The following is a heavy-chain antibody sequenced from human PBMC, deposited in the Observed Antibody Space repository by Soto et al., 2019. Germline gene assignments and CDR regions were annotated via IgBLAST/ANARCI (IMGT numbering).Heavy chain of an antibody. CDR2: ISYDGSDK. D-gene: IGHD3-22*01. Sequence: PGVPLRVSCAASGFTFSSYGRHWIRQAQGKGLEWVALISYDGSDKDYADSVKGRFTISRDNSRNTLFLQMNSLRAEDTAVYYCARDYYKYYDSSGYYRSPAYWGQGTLVTVSS. J-gene: IGHJ4*02. CDR3: ARDYYKYYDSSGYYRSPAY. V-gene: IGHV3-30-3*01. CDR1: GFTFSSYG.